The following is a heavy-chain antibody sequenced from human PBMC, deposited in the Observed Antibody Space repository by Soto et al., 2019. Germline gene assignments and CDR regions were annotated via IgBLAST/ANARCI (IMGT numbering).Heavy chain of an antibody. V-gene: IGHV1-69*13. CDR2: IIPIFGTA. CDR3: AAAAGYYSFYGMGV. J-gene: IGHJ6*02. CDR1: GGTFSSYA. D-gene: IGHD6-13*01. Sequence: GASVNVSCKASGGTFSSYAISWVRQAPGQGLEWMGGIIPIFGTANYAQKFQGRVTITADESTSTAYMELSSLRSEDTAVYYCAAAAGYYSFYGMGVSGQGPTVTGFS.